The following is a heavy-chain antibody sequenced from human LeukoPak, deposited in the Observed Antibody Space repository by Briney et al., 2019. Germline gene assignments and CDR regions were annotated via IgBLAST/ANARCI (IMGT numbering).Heavy chain of an antibody. CDR3: ADYGDYGSFDY. CDR2: IYYSGST. J-gene: IGHJ4*02. Sequence: SETLSLTCTVSGRSISSSSYYWGWIRQPPGKGLEWIGSIYYSGSTYYNPSLKSRVTISVDTSKNQFSLKLSSVTAADTAVYYCADYGDYGSFDYWGQGTLVTVSS. D-gene: IGHD4-17*01. V-gene: IGHV4-39*01. CDR1: GRSISSSSYY.